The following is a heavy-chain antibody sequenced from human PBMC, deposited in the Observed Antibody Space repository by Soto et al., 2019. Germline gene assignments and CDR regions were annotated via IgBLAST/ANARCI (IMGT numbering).Heavy chain of an antibody. CDR2: IWYDGNNK. Sequence: QVQLVESGGGVVQPGRSLRLSCAASGFFFSSYGMHWVRQAPGKGLEWVAVIWYDGNNKYYADSVKGRFTISRDNSNNTMYLQMNSLSAEDRAVYYCARDRYPVIAAGGPDYWGQGTPVTVSS. CDR3: ARDRYPVIAAGGPDY. D-gene: IGHD6-13*01. J-gene: IGHJ4*02. CDR1: GFFFSSYG. V-gene: IGHV3-33*01.